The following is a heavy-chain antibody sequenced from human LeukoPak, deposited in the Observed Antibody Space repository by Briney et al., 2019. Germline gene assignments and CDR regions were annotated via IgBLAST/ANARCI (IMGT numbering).Heavy chain of an antibody. CDR3: AREERSSWFFDY. CDR1: GGSISSYY. D-gene: IGHD6-13*01. V-gene: IGHV4-59*01. CDR2: IYYSGST. Sequence: PSETLSLTCTVSGGSISSYYWSWIRQPPGKGLEWIGYIYYSGSTNYNPPLKSRVTISVDTSKNQFSLKLSSVTAADTAVYYCAREERSSWFFDYWGQGTLVTVSS. J-gene: IGHJ4*02.